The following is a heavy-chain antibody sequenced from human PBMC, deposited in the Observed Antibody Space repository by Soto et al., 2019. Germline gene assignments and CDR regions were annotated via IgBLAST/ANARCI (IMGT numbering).Heavy chain of an antibody. CDR3: ARDSEYSSSSCFDY. D-gene: IGHD6-6*01. Sequence: PGGSLRLSCAASGFTFSSYAMHWVRQAPGKGLEWVAVISYDGSNKYYADSVKGRFTISRDNSKNTLYLQMNSLRAEDTAVYYCARDSEYSSSSCFDYWGQGTLVTVSS. V-gene: IGHV3-30-3*01. J-gene: IGHJ4*02. CDR2: ISYDGSNK. CDR1: GFTFSSYA.